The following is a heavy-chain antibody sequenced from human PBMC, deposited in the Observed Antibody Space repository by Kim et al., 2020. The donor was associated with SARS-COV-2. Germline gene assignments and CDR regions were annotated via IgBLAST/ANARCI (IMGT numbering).Heavy chain of an antibody. Sequence: GGSLRLSCAASGFTFSSYAMSWVRQAPGKGLEWVSAISGSGGSTYYADSVKGRFTISRDNSKNTLYLQMNSLRAEDTAVYYCAKGFRSTYYYDSSGANDAFDIWGQGKMVTVSS. CDR1: GFTFSSYA. V-gene: IGHV3-23*01. J-gene: IGHJ3*02. D-gene: IGHD3-22*01. CDR2: ISGSGGST. CDR3: AKGFRSTYYYDSSGANDAFDI.